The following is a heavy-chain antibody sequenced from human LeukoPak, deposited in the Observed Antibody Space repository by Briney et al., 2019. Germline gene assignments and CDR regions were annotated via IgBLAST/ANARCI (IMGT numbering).Heavy chain of an antibody. CDR1: GYTFTGYC. J-gene: IGHJ4*02. V-gene: IGHV1-2*06. Sequence: ASVKVSCKASGYTFTGYCMHWVRQAPGQGLEWMGRINPNSGGTNYAQKFQGRVTMTRDTSISTAYMELSRLRSDDTAVYYCARDGRYSSGDFDYWGQGTLVTVSS. CDR2: INPNSGGT. D-gene: IGHD6-19*01. CDR3: ARDGRYSSGDFDY.